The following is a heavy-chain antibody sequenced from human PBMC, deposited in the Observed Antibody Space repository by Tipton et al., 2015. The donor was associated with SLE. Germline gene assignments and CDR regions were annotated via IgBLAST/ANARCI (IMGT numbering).Heavy chain of an antibody. Sequence: LRLSCTVSGGSISSYYWGWIRQPPGKGLEWIGCIYHSGRTYYNPSLKSRVTISVDTSKNQFSLKLSSVTAADTAVYYCARVVLGYCSGGSCSTGWYYFDYWGQGTLVTVSS. J-gene: IGHJ4*02. CDR2: IYHSGRT. CDR1: GGSISSYY. D-gene: IGHD2-15*01. V-gene: IGHV4-59*12. CDR3: ARVVLGYCSGGSCSTGWYYFDY.